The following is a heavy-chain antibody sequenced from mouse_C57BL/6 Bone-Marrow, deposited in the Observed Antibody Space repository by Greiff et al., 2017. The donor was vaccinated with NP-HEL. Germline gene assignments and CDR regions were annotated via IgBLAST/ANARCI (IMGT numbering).Heavy chain of an antibody. CDR2: ISYDGSN. CDR3: ARDYYGSSFL. D-gene: IGHD1-1*01. Sequence: EVQLVESGPGLVKPSQSLSLTCSVTGYSITSGYYWNWIRQFPGNKLEWMGYISYDGSNNYNPSLKNRISITRDTSKNQFFLKLNSVTTEDTATYYCARDYYGSSFLWGQGTTLTVSS. V-gene: IGHV3-6*01. J-gene: IGHJ2*01. CDR1: GYSITSGYY.